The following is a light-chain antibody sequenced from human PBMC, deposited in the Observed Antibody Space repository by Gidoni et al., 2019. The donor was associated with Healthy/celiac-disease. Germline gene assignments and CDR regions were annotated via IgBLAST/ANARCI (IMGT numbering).Light chain of an antibody. CDR2: GNS. CDR3: QSYDSSLSGSL. V-gene: IGLV1-40*01. CDR1: SSNIGAGYD. J-gene: IGLJ2*01. Sequence: QYVLTQPPSVSGAPGQRVTISCTGSSSNIGAGYDVHWYQQLPGTAPKILIYGNSNRPSGVPDRFSGSKSCTSASLAITGLQAEDVADYYCQSYDSSLSGSLFGGGTKLTVL.